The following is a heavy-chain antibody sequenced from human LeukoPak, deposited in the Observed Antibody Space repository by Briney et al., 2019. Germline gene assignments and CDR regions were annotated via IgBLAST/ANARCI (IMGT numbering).Heavy chain of an antibody. D-gene: IGHD6-13*01. J-gene: IGHJ5*02. CDR3: ARGGSSYRFWFDP. Sequence: ASVKVSCKASGYTFTGYYMHWVRQAPGQGLEWMGIINPSGGSTSYAQKFQGRVTMTRDMSTSTVYMELSSLRSEDTAVYYCARGGSSYRFWFDPWGQGTLVTVSS. CDR1: GYTFTGYY. CDR2: INPSGGST. V-gene: IGHV1-46*01.